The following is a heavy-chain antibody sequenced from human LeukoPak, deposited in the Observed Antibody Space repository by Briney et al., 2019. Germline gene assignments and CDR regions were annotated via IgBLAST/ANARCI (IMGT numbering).Heavy chain of an antibody. J-gene: IGHJ4*02. CDR2: ISTSGSTI. CDR1: GFTFSSYE. D-gene: IGHD6-13*01. V-gene: IGHV3-48*03. Sequence: GGSLRLSRAASGFTFSSYEMNWVRQAPGKGLEWVSYISTSGSTIYYADSVKGRFTISRDNAKNSLYLQMNSLRAEDTAVYYCATSQGSWPDYFDYWGQGTLVTVSS. CDR3: ATSQGSWPDYFDY.